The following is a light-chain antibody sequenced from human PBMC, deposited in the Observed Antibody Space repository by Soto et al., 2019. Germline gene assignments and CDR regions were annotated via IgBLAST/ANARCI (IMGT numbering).Light chain of an antibody. CDR1: SSNIGAGYD. J-gene: IGLJ3*02. V-gene: IGLV1-40*01. CDR2: GNT. CDR3: QSYDSSLSGSRV. Sequence: QSVLTQPASVSGAPGQRGTISCTGTSSNIGAGYDVHWYQQLPGTAPKLLIYGNTNRPSGVPDRFSGSKSGTSASLAITGLQAEDEADYCCQSYDSSLSGSRVFGGGTKLTVL.